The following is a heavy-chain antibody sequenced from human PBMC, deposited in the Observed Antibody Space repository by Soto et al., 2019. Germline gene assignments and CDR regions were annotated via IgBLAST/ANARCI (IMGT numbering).Heavy chain of an antibody. J-gene: IGHJ6*04. CDR1: GASISSYY. D-gene: IGHD6-19*01. Sequence: SETLSLTCTVSGASISSYYWSWIRQPAGKGLEWIGRIYTSGSTNYNPSLKSRVTMSVYTYKNQFSLKLRYVTAADTAVYYCASAAPYSSCWKLPWYDYYGIEGWGKETPVIVSS. CDR2: IYTSGST. CDR3: ASAAPYSSCWKLPWYDYYGIEG. V-gene: IGHV4-4*07.